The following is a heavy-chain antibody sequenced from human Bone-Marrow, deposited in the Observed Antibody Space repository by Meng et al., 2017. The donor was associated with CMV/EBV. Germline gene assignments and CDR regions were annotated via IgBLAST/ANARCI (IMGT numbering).Heavy chain of an antibody. Sequence: GGSLRLSCVASGLTFSNFWMTWVRQAPGKGLEWVASIKQDGSEKYYVDSVKGRFSISRDNAKNSMYLQMSSLRAEDSAVYYCARDPLKPRITGTVLFDYWGQGTLVTVSS. D-gene: IGHD1-20*01. J-gene: IGHJ4*02. CDR2: IKQDGSEK. V-gene: IGHV3-7*01. CDR1: GLTFSNFW. CDR3: ARDPLKPRITGTVLFDY.